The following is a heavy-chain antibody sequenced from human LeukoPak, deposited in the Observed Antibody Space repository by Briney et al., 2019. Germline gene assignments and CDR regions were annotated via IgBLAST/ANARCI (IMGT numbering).Heavy chain of an antibody. J-gene: IGHJ6*03. D-gene: IGHD2-8*01. CDR1: GFSFSSYS. CDR3: ARCSNAYYYYMDV. Sequence: GGSLRLSCAASGFSFSSYSMKWVRQAPGKGLEWVSSISSSSNYIYYADSVKGRFTISRDNAKNSLYLQMNSLRAEDTAVYYCARCSNAYYYYMDVWGKGTTVTVSS. V-gene: IGHV3-21*01. CDR2: ISSSSNYI.